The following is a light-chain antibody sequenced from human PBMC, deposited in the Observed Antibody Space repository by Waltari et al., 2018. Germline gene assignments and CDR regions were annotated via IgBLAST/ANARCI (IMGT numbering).Light chain of an antibody. V-gene: IGKV1-39*01. Sequence: DIQMTQSPSSLSASVGDRVTITCRTSQSISDSLNWYQQQPGKAPRPLIYGASSLQSGVPLRFSGSGSGTDFTLTINSLQPEDFGTYFCQQGYTTPYTFGQGTKLEIK. CDR3: QQGYTTPYT. CDR1: QSISDS. CDR2: GAS. J-gene: IGKJ2*01.